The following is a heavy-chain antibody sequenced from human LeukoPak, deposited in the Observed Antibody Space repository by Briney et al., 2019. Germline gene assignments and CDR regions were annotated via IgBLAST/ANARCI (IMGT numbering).Heavy chain of an antibody. CDR2: IYYSGST. J-gene: IGHJ6*02. D-gene: IGHD3-3*01. CDR3: ARDKEDFWSGTYYYYGMDV. V-gene: IGHV4-31*03. CDR1: GGSISNGDHY. Sequence: PSETLSLTCTVSGGSISNGDHYWSWIRQHPGKGLEWIGHIYYSGSTYYNPSLKSRGIISVETSRNQFSLKLSSVTAADTAVYYCARDKEDFWSGTYYYYGMDVWGQGTTVTVSS.